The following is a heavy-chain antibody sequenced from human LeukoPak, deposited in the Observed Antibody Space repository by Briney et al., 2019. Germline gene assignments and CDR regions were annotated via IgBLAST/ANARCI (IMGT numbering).Heavy chain of an antibody. CDR3: AKDDRPYSSSLAHYFDY. J-gene: IGHJ4*02. CDR1: GFTFSRHG. CDR2: ISNDGSRK. V-gene: IGHV3-30*18. Sequence: GGSLRLSCAPSGFTFSRHGMHWVRQAPGKGLEWVAIISNDGSRKYYAHSVEGRFTISRDNSKNTLYLQMNSLRAEDTAVCYCAKDDRPYSSSLAHYFDYWGQGTLVTVSS. D-gene: IGHD6-6*01.